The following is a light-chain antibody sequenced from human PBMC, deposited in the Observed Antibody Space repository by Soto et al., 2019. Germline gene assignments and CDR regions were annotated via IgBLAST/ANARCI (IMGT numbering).Light chain of an antibody. CDR2: GAS. CDR3: QQYGVTPPNT. J-gene: IGKJ4*01. Sequence: EIVLTQSPGTLSLSPGERATLSCRASQIVSSTYLAWFQQKAGQAPRLLIYGASTRATGIPDRFSGSGSGTDFTLTISGLEPEDFALYYCQQYGVTPPNTFGGGTKVDTK. CDR1: QIVSSTY. V-gene: IGKV3-20*01.